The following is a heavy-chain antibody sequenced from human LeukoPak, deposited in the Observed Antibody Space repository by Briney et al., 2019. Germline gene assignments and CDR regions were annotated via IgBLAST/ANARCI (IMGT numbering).Heavy chain of an antibody. V-gene: IGHV4-38-2*02. CDR2: IYHSGST. Sequence: SETLSLTCTVSGCSISSGYYWGWIRQPPGKGLEWIGSIYHSGSTYYNPSLKSRVTISVDTSKNQFSLRLSSVTAADTAVYYCARETYNTGWNADLWGQGTLVTVSS. J-gene: IGHJ5*02. CDR3: ARETYNTGWNADL. CDR1: GCSISSGYY. D-gene: IGHD6-19*01.